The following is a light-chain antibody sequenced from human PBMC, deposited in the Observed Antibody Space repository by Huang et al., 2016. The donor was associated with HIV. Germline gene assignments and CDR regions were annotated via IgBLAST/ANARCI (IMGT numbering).Light chain of an antibody. CDR1: QSIGNS. J-gene: IGKJ2*01. V-gene: IGKV6-21*02. CDR3: HQSRSFPYT. CDR2: DAS. Sequence: DIVLTQSPDFQSVTPKEKVNITCRCSQSIGNSLHWYQQKPGQSPSLLIKDASQSISGVPSRVSGSGFGTDFTLTIKSLESEDAATYYCHQSRSFPYTFGQGTRLEIK.